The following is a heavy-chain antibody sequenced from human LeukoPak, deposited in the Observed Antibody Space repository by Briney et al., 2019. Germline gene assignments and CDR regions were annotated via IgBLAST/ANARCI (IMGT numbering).Heavy chain of an antibody. CDR2: SHYSGST. Sequence: SETLSLTCTVSGGSISSYYWSWIRQTPGKGLEWIGYSHYSGSTSYNPCLKSRVTISVDTSTNQFSLKLSSVTAADTAVYYCARVRPAVAGTHYFDYWGQGTLVTVSS. CDR1: GGSISSYY. V-gene: IGHV4-59*01. D-gene: IGHD6-19*01. CDR3: ARVRPAVAGTHYFDY. J-gene: IGHJ4*02.